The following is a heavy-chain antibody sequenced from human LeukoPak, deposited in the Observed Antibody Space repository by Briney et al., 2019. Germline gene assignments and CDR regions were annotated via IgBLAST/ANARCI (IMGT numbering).Heavy chain of an antibody. Sequence: GGSLRLSCAASGFTFSGSAMHWVRQASGKGLEWVGRIRSKANSYATAYAASVKGRFTISRDDSKNTAYLQMNSLKTEDTAVYYCTRRYYGSGSPHDVRGQGTTATVSS. D-gene: IGHD3-10*01. CDR2: IRSKANSYAT. CDR3: TRRYYGSGSPHDV. J-gene: IGHJ6*02. V-gene: IGHV3-73*01. CDR1: GFTFSGSA.